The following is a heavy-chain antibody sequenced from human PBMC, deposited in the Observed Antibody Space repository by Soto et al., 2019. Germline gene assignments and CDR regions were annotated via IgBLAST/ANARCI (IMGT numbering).Heavy chain of an antibody. CDR2: INPNSGGT. D-gene: IGHD6-19*01. V-gene: IGHV1-2*04. CDR3: ARGPQQWLVPRAFDI. CDR1: GYTFTGYY. Sequence: QVQLVQSGAEVKKPGASVKVSCKASGYTFTGYYMHWVRQAPGQGLEWMGWINPNSGGTNYAQKFQGWVTMTRATSISTAYMELSRLRSDDTAVYYCARGPQQWLVPRAFDIWGQGTMVTVSS. J-gene: IGHJ3*02.